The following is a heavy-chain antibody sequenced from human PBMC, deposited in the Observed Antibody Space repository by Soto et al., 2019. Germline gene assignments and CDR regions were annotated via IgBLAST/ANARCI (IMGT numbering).Heavy chain of an antibody. D-gene: IGHD3-10*01. Sequence: QLQLQESGSGLVKPSQTLSLTCAVSGGSISSGGYSWSWIRQPPGKGLEWIGYIYHSGSTYYNPSLNCRVTISVDMSKNQFSLNLSSVSAALTVVYYCAAGGGLARHYRGEGTLVTDSS. CDR1: GGSISSGGYS. V-gene: IGHV4-30-2*01. CDR2: IYHSGST. CDR3: AAGGGLARHY. J-gene: IGHJ4*02.